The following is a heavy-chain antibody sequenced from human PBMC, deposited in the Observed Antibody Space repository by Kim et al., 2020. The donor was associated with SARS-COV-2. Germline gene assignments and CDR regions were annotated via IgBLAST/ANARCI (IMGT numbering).Heavy chain of an antibody. CDR2: IRSKANNYAT. Sequence: GGSLRLSCAASGFTYSGSAMHWVRQASGKGLEWVGRIRSKANNYATAYTASVKGRFTISRDDSNTAYLQMNSLKTEDTAVYYCLLLGGYDSSGGSDWLDPWGQGTLVTVSS. CDR1: GFTYSGSA. CDR3: LLLGGYDSSGGSDWLDP. V-gene: IGHV3-73*01. D-gene: IGHD3-22*01. J-gene: IGHJ5*02.